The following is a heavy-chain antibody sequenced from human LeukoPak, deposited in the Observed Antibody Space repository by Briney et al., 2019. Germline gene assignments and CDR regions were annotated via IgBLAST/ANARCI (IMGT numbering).Heavy chain of an antibody. V-gene: IGHV1-18*01. CDR2: ISAYNGNT. CDR3: AREGGPIRFLEWLLPYYYYYGMDV. Sequence: GASVKVSCKASGYTFTYYGITWVRQAPGQGLEWMGWISAYNGNTNYAQKLQGRVTMTTDTSTSTAYMELRSLRSDDTAVYYCAREGGPIRFLEWLLPYYYYYGMDVWGQGTTVTVSS. J-gene: IGHJ6*02. D-gene: IGHD3-3*01. CDR1: GYTFTYYG.